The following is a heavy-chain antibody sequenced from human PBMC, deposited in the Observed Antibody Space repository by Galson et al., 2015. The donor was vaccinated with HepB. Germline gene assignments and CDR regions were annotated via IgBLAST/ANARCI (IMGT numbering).Heavy chain of an antibody. CDR2: ISPGDGAV. J-gene: IGHJ4*02. Sequence: SVKVSCKATGYTFTTYNIQWVRQAPGQGLEWMGRISPGDGAVHYAQEFQGRVTMTRDTSTSTVYMDLSSLASEDTAVYYCAREKFFTYYFDYWGQGTLVTVSS. V-gene: IGHV1-46*01. CDR3: AREKFFTYYFDY. CDR1: GYTFTTYN. D-gene: IGHD3-3*01.